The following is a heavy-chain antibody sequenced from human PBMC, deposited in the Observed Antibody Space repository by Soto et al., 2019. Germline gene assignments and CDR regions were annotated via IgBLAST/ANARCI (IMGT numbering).Heavy chain of an antibody. CDR3: AREGLPAASWFDP. V-gene: IGHV3-33*01. Sequence: VQLVESGGGVVQPGRSLRLSCAASGFTFSSYGMHWVRQAPGKGLEWVAVIWYDGSNKYYADSVKGRFTISRDNSKNTLYLQMNSLRAEDTAVYYCAREGLPAASWFDPWGQGTLVTVSS. D-gene: IGHD2-2*01. CDR2: IWYDGSNK. J-gene: IGHJ5*02. CDR1: GFTFSSYG.